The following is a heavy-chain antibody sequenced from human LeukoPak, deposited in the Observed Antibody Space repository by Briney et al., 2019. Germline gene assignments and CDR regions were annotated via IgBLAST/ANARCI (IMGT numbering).Heavy chain of an antibody. Sequence: SETLSLTCTVSGGSISSSSYYWGWIRQPPGKRLEWIRSIYYSGSTYYNPSLKSRVTISVDTSKNQFSLKLSSVTAADTAVYYCARLSDPYYYDSSGRSAYFDDWGQGTLVTVSS. J-gene: IGHJ4*02. V-gene: IGHV4-39*01. CDR1: GGSISSSSYY. CDR2: IYYSGST. D-gene: IGHD3-22*01. CDR3: ARLSDPYYYDSSGRSAYFDD.